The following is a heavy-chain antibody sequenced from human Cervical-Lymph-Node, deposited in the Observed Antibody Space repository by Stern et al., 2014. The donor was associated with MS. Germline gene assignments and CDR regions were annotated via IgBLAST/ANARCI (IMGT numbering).Heavy chain of an antibody. Sequence: VQLVESGAEVKKPGASVKVSCKASGYSFSNYAMHWVRQAPGQRLEWMGWINGGNGDTKYSQNFQGRVTITRDTSANTAYMELSSLRSEDTAVYYCARGVCSTCYRQDYWGQGTLVTVSS. J-gene: IGHJ4*02. CDR1: GYSFSNYA. V-gene: IGHV1-3*01. CDR3: ARGVCSTCYRQDY. D-gene: IGHD2-2*01. CDR2: INGGNGDT.